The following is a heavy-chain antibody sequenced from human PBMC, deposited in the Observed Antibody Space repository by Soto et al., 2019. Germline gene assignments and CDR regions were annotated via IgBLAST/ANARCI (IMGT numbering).Heavy chain of an antibody. CDR3: ARGGEYSSSSPLDD. Sequence: GASVKVSCKASGGTFSSYAISWVRQAPGQGLEWMGGIIPIFGTANYAQKFRGRVTITADKSTSTAYMELSSLRSGDTAVYYCARGGEYSSSSPLDDWGQGTLVTVSS. D-gene: IGHD6-6*01. V-gene: IGHV1-69*06. CDR1: GGTFSSYA. CDR2: IIPIFGTA. J-gene: IGHJ4*02.